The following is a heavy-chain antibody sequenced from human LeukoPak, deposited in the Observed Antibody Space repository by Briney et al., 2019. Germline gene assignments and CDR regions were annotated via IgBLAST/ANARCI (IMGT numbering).Heavy chain of an antibody. D-gene: IGHD4-11*01. J-gene: IGHJ6*03. Sequence: GASVKVSCKASGGTFSSYAISWVRQAPGQGLEWMGGIIPIFGTANYAQKFQGRVTITTDESTSTAYMELSSLRSEDTAVYYCASTPNDYSNQLWPRALLYYYYYMDVWGKGTTVTVSS. CDR2: IIPIFGTA. CDR1: GGTFSSYA. CDR3: ASTPNDYSNQLWPRALLYYYYYMDV. V-gene: IGHV1-69*05.